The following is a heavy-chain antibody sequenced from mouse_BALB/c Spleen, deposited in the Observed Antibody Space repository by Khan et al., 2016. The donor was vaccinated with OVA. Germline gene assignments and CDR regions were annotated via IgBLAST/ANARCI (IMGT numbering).Heavy chain of an antibody. D-gene: IGHD1-2*01. CDR3: ARTARVKG. J-gene: IGHJ2*01. Sequence: EVQLQESGPGLVKPSQSLSLTCTVTGYSITSGYGWNWIRQFPGNKLEWMGYISYSGSTNYNPSLKSRISITRDTSKNQFFLQLNSVTTEDTATHYCARTARVKGWGQGATLTVSS. CDR1: GYSITSGYG. V-gene: IGHV3-2*02. CDR2: ISYSGST.